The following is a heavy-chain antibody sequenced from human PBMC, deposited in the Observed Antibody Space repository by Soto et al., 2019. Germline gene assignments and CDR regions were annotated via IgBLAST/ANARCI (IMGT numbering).Heavy chain of an antibody. CDR3: ASGINSDDSGDDAFDL. D-gene: IGHD3-10*01. CDR1: VYTFTSSD. CDR2: MNPNSGNT. Sequence: QVQLVQSGAEVKKPGASVKVSCKASVYTFTSSDVNWVRQATGQGVEWMGWMNPNSGNTGYAQKYQGRVTMTRNTSISRAYMALSCLTAEDTAAYYCASGINSDDSGDDAFDLWGQGTMVTVSS. V-gene: IGHV1-8*01. J-gene: IGHJ3*01.